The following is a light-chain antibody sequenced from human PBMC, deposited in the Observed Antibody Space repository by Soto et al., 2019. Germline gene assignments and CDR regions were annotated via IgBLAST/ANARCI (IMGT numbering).Light chain of an antibody. J-gene: IGLJ1*01. CDR1: STDVRGYNY. V-gene: IGLV2-14*01. Sequence: QSVLAQPSSVSGSPGQSITISCTGTSTDVRGYNYVSWYQQHSGKAPKLLIYEVTNRPSGISERFSGSKSVNTASLTISGLQAGDESDYYCGSYSSTDTPFVFGTGTKVTFL. CDR3: GSYSSTDTPFV. CDR2: EVT.